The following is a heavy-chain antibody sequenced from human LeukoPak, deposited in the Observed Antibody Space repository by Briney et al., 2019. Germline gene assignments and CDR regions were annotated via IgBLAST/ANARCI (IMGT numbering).Heavy chain of an antibody. CDR3: ARLGYSYDSSGYYQTFDY. V-gene: IGHV4-4*07. J-gene: IGHJ4*02. CDR1: GVSISSYY. CDR2: IHTSGST. D-gene: IGHD3-22*01. Sequence: PSETLSLTWTVSGVSISSYYWSWIRQPAGKGLEWSGRIHTSGSTNYNPSLKSRVTMSVDTSKNQFSLQLSSVTAADTAVYYCARLGYSYDSSGYYQTFDYWGQGTLVTVSS.